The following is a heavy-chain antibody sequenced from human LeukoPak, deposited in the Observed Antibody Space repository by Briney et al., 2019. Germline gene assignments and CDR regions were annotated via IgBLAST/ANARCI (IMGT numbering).Heavy chain of an antibody. CDR2: ISYDGSNK. Sequence: GGSLRLSCAASGFTFSSYAMHWVRQAPGKGLEWVAVISYDGSNKYYADSVKGRFTISRDNSKNTLYLQMNSLRAEDTAVFCCARDAHDNEITMIVVVMWYFDYWGQGTLVTVSS. CDR1: GFTFSSYA. J-gene: IGHJ4*02. CDR3: ARDAHDNEITMIVVVMWYFDY. V-gene: IGHV3-30*04. D-gene: IGHD3-22*01.